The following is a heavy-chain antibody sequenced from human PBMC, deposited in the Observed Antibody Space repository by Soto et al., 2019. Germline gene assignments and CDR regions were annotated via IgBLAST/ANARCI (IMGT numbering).Heavy chain of an antibody. Sequence: PSETLSLTCTVSGGSITNYYWSWVRQAPGKGLEWVSVIYSGGSTYYADSVKGRFTISRHNSKNTLYLQMNSLRAEDTAVYYCARDPYYDSSGYLASHGMDVWAKGPRSPSP. CDR3: ARDPYYDSSGYLASHGMDV. CDR2: IYSGGST. D-gene: IGHD3-22*01. CDR1: GGSITNYY. V-gene: IGHV3-53*04. J-gene: IGHJ6*02.